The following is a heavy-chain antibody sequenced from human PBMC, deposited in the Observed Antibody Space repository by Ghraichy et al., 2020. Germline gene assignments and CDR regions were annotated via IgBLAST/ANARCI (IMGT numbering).Heavy chain of an antibody. Sequence: SVKVSCKASGGTFSSYAISWVRQAPGQGLEWMGGIIPIFGTANYAQKFQGRVTITADESTSTAYMELSSLRSEDTAVYYCATATDKKYSTMGYYYYGMDVWGQGTTVTVSS. J-gene: IGHJ6*02. CDR2: IIPIFGTA. D-gene: IGHD2-2*01. V-gene: IGHV1-69*13. CDR3: ATATDKKYSTMGYYYYGMDV. CDR1: GGTFSSYA.